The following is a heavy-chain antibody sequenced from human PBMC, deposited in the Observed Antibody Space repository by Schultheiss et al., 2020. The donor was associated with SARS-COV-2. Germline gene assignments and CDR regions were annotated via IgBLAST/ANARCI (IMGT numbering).Heavy chain of an antibody. V-gene: IGHV4-4*07. D-gene: IGHD6-19*01. J-gene: IGHJ4*02. CDR2: IYSSVST. CDR3: AIGLSSPYYFDY. CDR1: GGSISGYY. Sequence: SQTLSLTCTVSGGSISGYYWSWIRQPAGKGLEWIGRIYSSVSTNYNPSLKSRLTMSLDTSKNQFSLRLNSVTAADTAVYYCAIGLSSPYYFDYWGQGTLVTVSS.